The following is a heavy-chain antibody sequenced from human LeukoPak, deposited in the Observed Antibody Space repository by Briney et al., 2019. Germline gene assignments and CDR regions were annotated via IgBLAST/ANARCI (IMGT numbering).Heavy chain of an antibody. V-gene: IGHV3-30*02. CDR3: AKGPVPAAIDY. D-gene: IGHD2-2*01. J-gene: IGHJ4*02. Sequence: PGGSLRLSCAASGFTFSSYGMHWVRQAPGKGLEWVAFIRYDGSNKHYADSVKGRFTISRDNSKNTLYLQMNSLRAEDTAVYYCAKGPVPAAIDYWGQGTLVTVSS. CDR2: IRYDGSNK. CDR1: GFTFSSYG.